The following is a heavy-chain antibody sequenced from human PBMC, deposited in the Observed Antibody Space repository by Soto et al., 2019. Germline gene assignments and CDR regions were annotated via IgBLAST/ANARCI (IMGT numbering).Heavy chain of an antibody. J-gene: IGHJ4*02. CDR3: AKDGAPRYWGRSSCHPAGAY. CDR2: ISYDGRHK. Sequence: QVQLVESGGGVVQPGRSLRLSCAGSVFTFSNYGLHWVRQAPGKGLELVAVISYDGRHKYYADSVKGRFTISRDNSNNMLYLQMDSLRAEDTAVDYWAKDGAPRYWGRSSCHPAGAYWGQGTLVTVSS. CDR1: VFTFSNYG. V-gene: IGHV3-30*18. D-gene: IGHD2-15*01.